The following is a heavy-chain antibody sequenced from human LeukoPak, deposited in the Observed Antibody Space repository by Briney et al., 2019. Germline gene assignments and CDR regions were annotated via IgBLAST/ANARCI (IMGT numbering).Heavy chain of an antibody. CDR2: ISTRGST. J-gene: IGHJ4*02. V-gene: IGHV4-4*07. CDR3: SRVGRDCYNYHFDY. CDR1: GGSFRSYY. D-gene: IGHD5-24*01. Sequence: SETLSLPCTVSGGSFRSYYWSWMRQPAGKGLESIGHISTRGSTNYNPSLKSRGTMSVETSNNQFSLKLSSVTAADTAVYYCSRVGRDCYNYHFDYGGQGTLVTVSS.